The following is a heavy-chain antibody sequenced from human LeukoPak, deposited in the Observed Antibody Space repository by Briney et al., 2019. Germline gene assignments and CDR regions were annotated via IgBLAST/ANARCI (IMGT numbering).Heavy chain of an antibody. CDR1: GGSISSYY. CDR2: IYTSGST. V-gene: IGHV4-4*07. CDR3: ARETTVVTPDAFDI. Sequence: PSETLSLTCTVSGGSISSYYWSWIRQPPGKGLEWIGRIYTSGSTNYNPSLKSRVTISVDTSKNQFSLKLSSVTAADTAVYYCARETTVVTPDAFDIWGQGTMVTVSS. D-gene: IGHD4-23*01. J-gene: IGHJ3*02.